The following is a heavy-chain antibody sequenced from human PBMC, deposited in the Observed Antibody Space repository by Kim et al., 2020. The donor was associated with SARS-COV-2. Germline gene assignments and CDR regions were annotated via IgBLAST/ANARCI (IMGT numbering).Heavy chain of an antibody. V-gene: IGHV4-34*01. CDR3: ARGRQAWLAVAGYFDY. CDR2: NT. J-gene: IGHJ4*03. D-gene: IGHD6-19*01. Sequence: NTNYNPSLKSRVTISVDTSKNQFSLKLSSVTAADTAVYYCARGRQAWLAVAGYFDYWG.